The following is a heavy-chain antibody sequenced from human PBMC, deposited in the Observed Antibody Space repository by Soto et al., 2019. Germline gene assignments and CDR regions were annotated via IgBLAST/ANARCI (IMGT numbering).Heavy chain of an antibody. CDR1: GFSFNEAW. D-gene: IGHD2-15*01. V-gene: IGHV3-15*07. CDR2: IKTSAGGGAT. Sequence: KPGGSLRLSCVASGFSFNEAWMNWVRQAPGEGLEWVGRIKTSAGGGATDYAAPVQGRFTISRDDSKNALYLHMNSLRTEDTAIYYCTTGSVEGIWGQGTTVTVSS. J-gene: IGHJ6*02. CDR3: TTGSVEGI.